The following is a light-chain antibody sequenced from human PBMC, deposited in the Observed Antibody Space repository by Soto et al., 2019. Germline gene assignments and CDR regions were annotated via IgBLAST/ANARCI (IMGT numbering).Light chain of an antibody. CDR3: QNYSSAPFA. V-gene: IGKV1-27*01. J-gene: IGKJ4*01. CDR2: AAS. CDR1: QGISNY. Sequence: DIQMTQSPSSLSASVGDRATITCRASQGISNYLVWYQQKPGQVPKLLIYAASTLQSGVPARFSGGGSGTDFTLTISSLQPEDVATYYCQNYSSAPFAFGGGTRVEIK.